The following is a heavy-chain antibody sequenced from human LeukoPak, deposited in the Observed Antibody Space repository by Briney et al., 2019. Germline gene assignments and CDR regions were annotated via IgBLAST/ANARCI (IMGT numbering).Heavy chain of an antibody. V-gene: IGHV1-69*13. CDR3: ARVDVTMVRGAHYYYYYGMDV. CDR1: AATFSSYA. Sequence: GASVKVSCKASAATFSSYAISWVRQAPGQGLEWMGGIIPIFGTANYAQKFQGRVTITAGESTSTAYMELSSLRSEDTAVYYCARVDVTMVRGAHYYYYYGMDVWGKGTTVTVSS. D-gene: IGHD3-10*01. J-gene: IGHJ6*04. CDR2: IIPIFGTA.